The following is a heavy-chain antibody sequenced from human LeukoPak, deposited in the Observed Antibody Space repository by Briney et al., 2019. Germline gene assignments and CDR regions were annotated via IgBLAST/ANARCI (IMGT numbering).Heavy chain of an antibody. J-gene: IGHJ4*02. CDR3: AKDQRNYDFWSGYYRLFDY. D-gene: IGHD3-3*01. V-gene: IGHV3-30-3*01. Sequence: GGSLRLSCAASGFTFSSYAMHWVRQAPGKGLEWWAFISYDGSNKYYADSVKGRFTISRDNSKNTLYLQMNSLRAEDTAVYYCAKDQRNYDFWSGYYRLFDYWGQGTLVTVSS. CDR2: ISYDGSNK. CDR1: GFTFSSYA.